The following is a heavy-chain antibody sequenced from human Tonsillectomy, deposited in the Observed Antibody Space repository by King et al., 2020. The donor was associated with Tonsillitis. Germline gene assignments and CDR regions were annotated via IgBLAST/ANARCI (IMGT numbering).Heavy chain of an antibody. CDR1: GYTFTGYY. D-gene: IGHD6-13*01. CDR2: INPNSGGT. J-gene: IGHJ6*03. CDR3: ARVLAPVGGAAAGGYYYYMDV. Sequence: GQLVQSGAEVKKPGASVKVSCKASGYTFTGYYMHWVRQAPGQGLEWMGWINPNSGGTNYAQKFQGRVTMTRDTSISTAYMELSRLRSDDTAVYYCARVLAPVGGAAAGGYYYYMDVWGKGTTVTVSS. V-gene: IGHV1-2*02.